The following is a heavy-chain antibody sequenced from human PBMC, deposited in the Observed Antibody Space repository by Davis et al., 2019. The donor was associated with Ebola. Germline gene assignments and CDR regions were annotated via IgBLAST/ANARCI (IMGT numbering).Heavy chain of an antibody. D-gene: IGHD3-22*01. J-gene: IGHJ6*02. CDR3: ARGSRRDLTMIVVNYYYGMDV. V-gene: IGHV1-46*01. CDR2: INPSGGST. CDR1: GYTFTSYY. Sequence: ASVKVSCKASGYTFTSYYMHWVRQAPGQGLEWMGIINPSGGSTNYAQKFQGRVTITADESTSTVYMELSSLRSEDTAVYYCARGSRRDLTMIVVNYYYGMDVWGQGTTVTVSS.